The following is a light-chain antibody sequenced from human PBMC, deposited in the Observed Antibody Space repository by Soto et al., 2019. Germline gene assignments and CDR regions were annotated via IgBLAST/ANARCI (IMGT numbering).Light chain of an antibody. CDR3: SSFTSTTTLDV. J-gene: IGLJ1*01. V-gene: IGLV2-14*03. Sequence: LTQPASVSGSPGQSITISCTGTSSDVGAYNRVSWYRQHPGKAPKLMIYDVSSRPSGVSNRFSGSKSGNTAFLTISRLQAEDEADYYCSSFTSTTTLDVFGTGTKVTVL. CDR2: DVS. CDR1: SSDVGAYNR.